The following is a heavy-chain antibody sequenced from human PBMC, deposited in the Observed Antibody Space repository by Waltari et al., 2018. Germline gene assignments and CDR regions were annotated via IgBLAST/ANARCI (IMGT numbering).Heavy chain of an antibody. CDR3: ARGTHSNDAFDI. CDR1: GGTFSSYA. V-gene: IGHV1-69*05. J-gene: IGHJ3*02. CDR2: IIPILGIA. Sequence: QVQLVQSGAEVKKPGSSVKVSCKASGGTFSSYAISWVRQAPGQGLEWMGGIIPILGIANDERKCQGRVTITTDESTSTAYMELSSLRSEDTAVYYCARGTHSNDAFDIWGQGTMVTVSS. D-gene: IGHD6-13*01.